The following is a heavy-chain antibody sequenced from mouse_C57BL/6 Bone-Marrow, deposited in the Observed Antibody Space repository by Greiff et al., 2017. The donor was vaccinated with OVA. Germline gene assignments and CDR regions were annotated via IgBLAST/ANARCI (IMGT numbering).Heavy chain of an antibody. CDR2: IYPGSGST. V-gene: IGHV1-55*01. CDR1: GYTFTSYW. Sequence: VQLQQPGAELVKPGASVKMSCKASGYTFTSYWITWVKQRPGQGLEWIGDIYPGSGSTNYNEKFKSKATLTVDTSSSTVYMQLSSLTSEDSAVYYCARESDYPYYYAMDYWGQGTSVTVSS. J-gene: IGHJ4*01. D-gene: IGHD2-4*01. CDR3: ARESDYPYYYAMDY.